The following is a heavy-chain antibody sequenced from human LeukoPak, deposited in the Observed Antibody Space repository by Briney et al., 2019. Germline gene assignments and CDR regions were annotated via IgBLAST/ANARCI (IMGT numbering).Heavy chain of an antibody. J-gene: IGHJ4*02. V-gene: IGHV3-23*01. D-gene: IGHD2-15*01. CDR3: AKESSGGNFGGN. CDR2: ISGSGGRT. Sequence: GGSLRLSCTASGFTFSSSAMNWVRQAPGKGLEWVSGISGSGGRTDYADSVKGRFTISRDNSKNTVHLQMDSLRAEDTAVYYCAKESSGGNFGGNWGQGTLVTVSS. CDR1: GFTFSSSA.